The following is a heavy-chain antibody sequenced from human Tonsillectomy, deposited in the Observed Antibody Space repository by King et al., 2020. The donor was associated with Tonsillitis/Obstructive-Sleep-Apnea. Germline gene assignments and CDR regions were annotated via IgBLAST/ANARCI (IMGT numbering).Heavy chain of an antibody. J-gene: IGHJ6*03. V-gene: IGHV3-23*04. CDR2: ISGSGSSA. CDR3: AKGPAPDIVGPQDSNRYYYMDD. CDR1: GFIFSNFA. Sequence: VQLVESGGGLVQPGGSLRLSCTASGFIFSNFAISWVRQAPGKGLEWVSSISGSGSSAYYADSVKGRFTISRDNSKNTLYLQMYSLRAEDTAVHYCAKGPAPDIVGPQDSNRYYYMDDWGKGTTVTVSS. D-gene: IGHD3-22*01.